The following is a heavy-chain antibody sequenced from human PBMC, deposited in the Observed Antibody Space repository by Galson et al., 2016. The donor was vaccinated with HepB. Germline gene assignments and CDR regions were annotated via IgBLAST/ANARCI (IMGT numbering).Heavy chain of an antibody. D-gene: IGHD5-24*01. CDR2: VYNGGSI. J-gene: IGHJ2*01. CDR3: AKDRGSDGPRDWYFDL. CDR1: GVSTNSYY. Sequence: ETLFPTSTVSGVSTNSYYWSWIRQPPGKVLEWIGYVYNGGSIDYNPSLKSRFTISRDTPKNDFSLRLNSVTAADTAIYYCAKDRGSDGPRDWYFDLWGRGTLVTVSS. V-gene: IGHV4-59*01.